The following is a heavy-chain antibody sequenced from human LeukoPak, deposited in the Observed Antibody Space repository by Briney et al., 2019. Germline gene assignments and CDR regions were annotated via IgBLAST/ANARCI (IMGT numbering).Heavy chain of an antibody. CDR3: ARGREWEPKVFDY. J-gene: IGHJ4*02. CDR2: INQSGSA. CDR1: GGSFSGYY. Sequence: PSETLSLTCVVYGGSFSGYYWNWIRQPPGKGLEWIGEINQSGSANYNPSLKSRVTISVDTSKDQFSLKLSSVTAADTAVYYCARGREWEPKVFDYWGQGTLVTVSS. V-gene: IGHV4-34*01. D-gene: IGHD1-26*01.